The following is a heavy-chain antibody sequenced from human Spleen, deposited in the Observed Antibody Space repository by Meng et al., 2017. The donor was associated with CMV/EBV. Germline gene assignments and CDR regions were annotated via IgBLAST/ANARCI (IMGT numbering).Heavy chain of an antibody. CDR2: ISSSSSYI. V-gene: IGHV3-21*04. CDR3: ARQGIFWSGMDV. Sequence: GESLKISCAASGFTFSSYSMNWVRQAPGKGLEWVSSISSSSSYIYYADSVKGRFTISRDNAKNSLYLQMSSLRSEDTAVYYCARQGIFWSGMDVWGQGTTVTVSS. J-gene: IGHJ6*02. D-gene: IGHD3-3*01. CDR1: GFTFSSYS.